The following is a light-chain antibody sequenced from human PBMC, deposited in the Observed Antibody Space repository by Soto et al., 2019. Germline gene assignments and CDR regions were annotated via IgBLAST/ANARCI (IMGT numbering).Light chain of an antibody. V-gene: IGKV1-33*01. CDR2: DAS. CDR3: QQYDNLPRT. Sequence: DIQMPQSPSSLSASVGDRVTITCQASQDISNYLNWYQQKPGKAPKLLIYDASNLETGVPSRFSGSGSGTDFTFTISSLQPEDIATYYCQQYDNLPRTFGTGTKADIK. J-gene: IGKJ3*01. CDR1: QDISNY.